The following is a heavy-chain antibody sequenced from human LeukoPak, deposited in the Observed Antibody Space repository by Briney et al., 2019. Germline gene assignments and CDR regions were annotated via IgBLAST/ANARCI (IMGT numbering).Heavy chain of an antibody. J-gene: IGHJ4*02. Sequence: PSETLSLTCTVSGGSIGSYYWNWMRQPPGKGLEWIGYLYYSGSTNYNPSLKSRVTISVDTSKNQFSLKLSSVTAADTAAYYCARLAPASGYFDYWGQGTLVTVSS. CDR2: LYYSGST. V-gene: IGHV4-59*08. D-gene: IGHD6-19*01. CDR1: GGSIGSYY. CDR3: ARLAPASGYFDY.